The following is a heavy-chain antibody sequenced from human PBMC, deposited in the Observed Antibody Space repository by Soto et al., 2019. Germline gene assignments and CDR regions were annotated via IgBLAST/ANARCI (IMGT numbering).Heavy chain of an antibody. D-gene: IGHD3-22*01. Sequence: SETLSLTCGVSGYSISSGYFWGWIRQPPGKGLEWIGSMYQSGSTYYNPSLKSRATMSIDTAGNQFSLKVSSVTVADTAVYYCARDLDGLHDDTSGPFPRPGWGQGTLVTVSS. V-gene: IGHV4-38-2*01. CDR1: GYSISSGYF. J-gene: IGHJ1*01. CDR3: ARDLDGLHDDTSGPFPRPG. CDR2: MYQSGST.